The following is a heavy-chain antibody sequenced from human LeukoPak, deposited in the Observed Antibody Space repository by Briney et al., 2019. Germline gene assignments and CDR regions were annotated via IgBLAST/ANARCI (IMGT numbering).Heavy chain of an antibody. J-gene: IGHJ4*02. CDR2: ITSGSSYI. V-gene: IGHV3-21*01. Sequence: PGGSLRLSCAASGFTFSSYIMNWVRQAPGKGLEWVSSITSGSSYIYYADSVRGRFTISRDNAKNSLYLQMNSLRAEDTAVYYCARGPGGYGDYFDYWGQGTLVTVSS. CDR3: ARGPGGYGDYFDY. CDR1: GFTFSSYI. D-gene: IGHD4-17*01.